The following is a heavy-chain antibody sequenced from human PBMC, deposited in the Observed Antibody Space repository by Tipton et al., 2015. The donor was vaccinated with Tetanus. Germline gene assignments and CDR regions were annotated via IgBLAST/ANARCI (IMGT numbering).Heavy chain of an antibody. D-gene: IGHD3-10*01. Sequence: TLSLTCIVSGGSMSGSGHYGAWVRQSPGKGLEWIGSISYSGRTYYSPSLKSRVAMSVDTSKKDFSLRLRSVTAADTAVYYCARVKGTYNHYGLDVWGQGTTVTVAS. CDR1: GGSMSGSGHY. CDR3: ARVKGTYNHYGLDV. CDR2: ISYSGRT. V-gene: IGHV4-39*02. J-gene: IGHJ6*02.